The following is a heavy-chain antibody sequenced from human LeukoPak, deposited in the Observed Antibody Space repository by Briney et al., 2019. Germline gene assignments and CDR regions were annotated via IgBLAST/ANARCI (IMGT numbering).Heavy chain of an antibody. Sequence: QSGGSLRLSCAASGFTFSSYAMSWVRQAPGKGLEWVSAIRADNSGTHHADSLKGRFTISRDNSKNTLYLQMNSLRAEDTAVYYCAKDKYFGNDWGDYFDYWGQGTLVTVSS. CDR3: AKDKYFGNDWGDYFDY. V-gene: IGHV3-23*01. D-gene: IGHD3-16*01. CDR1: GFTFSSYA. J-gene: IGHJ4*02. CDR2: IRADNSGT.